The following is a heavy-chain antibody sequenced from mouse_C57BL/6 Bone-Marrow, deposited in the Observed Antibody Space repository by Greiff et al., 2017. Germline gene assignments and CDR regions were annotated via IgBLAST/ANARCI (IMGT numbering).Heavy chain of an antibody. J-gene: IGHJ3*01. CDR3: AREGNSWFAY. D-gene: IGHD2-1*01. Sequence: EVQLQQSGPVLVKPGASVKMSCKASGYTFTDYYMNWVKQSHGKRLEWIGVINPYNGGTSYNQKFKGKATLTVDKSSSTAYMELNSLTSEDSAVYYCAREGNSWFAYWGQGTLVTVSA. CDR2: INPYNGGT. V-gene: IGHV1-19*01. CDR1: GYTFTDYY.